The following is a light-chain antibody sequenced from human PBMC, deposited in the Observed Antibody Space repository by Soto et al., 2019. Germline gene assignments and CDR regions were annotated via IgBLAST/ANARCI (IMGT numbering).Light chain of an antibody. Sequence: EIVLTQSPGTLSLSPGERATLSCRASQSLSKSHLAWYQQKPGQSPRLLIYDASSRATGIADRFSGSGSGTDFTLTISRLEPEDFAVYFCQHYYNSPPFTFGQGTKLEIK. J-gene: IGKJ2*01. CDR3: QHYYNSPPFT. CDR1: QSLSKSH. V-gene: IGKV3-20*01. CDR2: DAS.